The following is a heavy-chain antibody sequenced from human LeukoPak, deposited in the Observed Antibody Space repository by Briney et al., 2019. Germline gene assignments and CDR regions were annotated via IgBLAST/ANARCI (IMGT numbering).Heavy chain of an antibody. J-gene: IGHJ4*02. V-gene: IGHV3-64*01. D-gene: IGHD1-26*01. CDR1: GFTFSSYA. CDR2: ISSNGGST. Sequence: GESLRLSCAASGFTFSSYAMHWVRQAPGKGLEYVSAISSNGGSTYYANSVKGRFTISRDNSKNTLYLQMGSLRAEDMAVYYCARSRSWWELRLDYWGQGTLVTVSS. CDR3: ARSRSWWELRLDY.